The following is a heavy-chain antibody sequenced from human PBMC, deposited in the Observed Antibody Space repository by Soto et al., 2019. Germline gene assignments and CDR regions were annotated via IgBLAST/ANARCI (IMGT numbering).Heavy chain of an antibody. CDR2: ISGSGGST. CDR3: AKDLNYGSGSYYVY. J-gene: IGHJ4*02. D-gene: IGHD3-10*01. CDR1: GFTFSSYA. Sequence: EVQLLESGGGLVQPGGSLRLSCAASGFTFSSYAMSWVRQAPGKGLEWVSAISGSGGSTYYADSVKGRFTISRDNSKNTLYLQMDSLRAEDTAVYYCAKDLNYGSGSYYVYWGQGTLVTVSS. V-gene: IGHV3-23*01.